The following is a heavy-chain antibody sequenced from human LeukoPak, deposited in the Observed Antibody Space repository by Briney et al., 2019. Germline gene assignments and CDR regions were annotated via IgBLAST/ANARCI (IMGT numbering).Heavy chain of an antibody. V-gene: IGHV4-59*01. CDR2: IYYSGST. CDR1: GGSISSYY. D-gene: IGHD6-13*01. CDR3: ARDSKAAAGLDY. Sequence: SETLSLTCTVSGGSISSYYWSWIRQPPGKGLEWIGYIYYSGSTNYNPSLKSRVTISVDTSKNQFSLKLSSVTAADTAVYYCARDSKAAAGLDYWGQGTLVTVSS. J-gene: IGHJ4*02.